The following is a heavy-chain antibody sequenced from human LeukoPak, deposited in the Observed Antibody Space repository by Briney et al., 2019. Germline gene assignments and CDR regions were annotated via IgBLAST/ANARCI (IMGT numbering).Heavy chain of an antibody. CDR1: GFTFDDYA. J-gene: IGHJ3*02. V-gene: IGHV3-43*02. CDR2: ISGDGGST. D-gene: IGHD5-12*01. Sequence: SGGSLRLSCAASGFTFDDYAMHWVRHAPGKGLEWVSLISGDGGSTYYADSVKGQFTISRDNSKNSLYLQMNSLRTEDTALYYCAKDIVSGYDDEAFDIGGQGTMVTVSS. CDR3: AKDIVSGYDDEAFDI.